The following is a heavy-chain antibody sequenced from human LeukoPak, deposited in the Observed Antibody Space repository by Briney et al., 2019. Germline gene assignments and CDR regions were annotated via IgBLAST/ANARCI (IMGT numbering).Heavy chain of an antibody. D-gene: IGHD4-17*01. J-gene: IGHJ5*02. V-gene: IGHV4-38-2*02. CDR2: FYHTGST. Sequence: SETLSFTCTVSGYSISNVFYWGWIRQLPGKGLEWIGSFYHTGSTYSNPSLKSRVSLSVDTSKSQFSLNLNSVTAADTAVYYCASSHDYGVTYHHWGQGTLVTVSS. CDR1: GYSISNVFY. CDR3: ASSHDYGVTYHH.